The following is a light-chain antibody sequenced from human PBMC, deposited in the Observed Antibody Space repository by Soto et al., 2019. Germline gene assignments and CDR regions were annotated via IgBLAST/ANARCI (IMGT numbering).Light chain of an antibody. CDR2: EVS. V-gene: IGLV2-23*02. J-gene: IGLJ2*01. Sequence: QSALTQPASVSGSPGQSITISCTGTSSDVGSYNLVSWYQQHPGKAPKLMIYEVSKRPSGVSNRFSDSKSGNTASLTISGLQAEDEADYYCCSYAGSSPHVVFGGGTQLTVL. CDR1: SSDVGSYNL. CDR3: CSYAGSSPHVV.